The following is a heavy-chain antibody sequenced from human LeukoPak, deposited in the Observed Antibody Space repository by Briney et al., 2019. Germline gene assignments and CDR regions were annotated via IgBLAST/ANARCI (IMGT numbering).Heavy chain of an antibody. V-gene: IGHV5-51*01. Sequence: GESLQISCKGSGYSFTTYWIAWVRQMPGKGLEWMGIIYPGDSDTRYSPSFQGQVTISADKSISTAYLQWSSLKASDTAMYYCARQMDGSGSYYNGDAFDIWGQGTMVTVSS. J-gene: IGHJ3*02. D-gene: IGHD3-10*01. CDR1: GYSFTTYW. CDR2: IYPGDSDT. CDR3: ARQMDGSGSYYNGDAFDI.